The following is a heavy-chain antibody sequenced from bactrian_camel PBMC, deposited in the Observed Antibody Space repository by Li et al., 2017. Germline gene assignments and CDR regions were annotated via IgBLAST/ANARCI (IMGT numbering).Heavy chain of an antibody. J-gene: IGHJ4*01. CDR3: AARARYCSSVNGGSLTPTDYAY. Sequence: HVQLVESGGGSVQAGGSLRLSCAASGLPDSSNCMGWFRQAPGKGLEGVAAIDLSGRTRYIEAVKGRLTISRDNSQNTLTLHMINLNPEDTGAYYCAARARYCSSVNGGSLTPTDYAYRGQGTQVTVS. CDR1: GLPDSSNC. D-gene: IGHD3*01. V-gene: IGHV3S26*01. CDR2: IDLSGRT.